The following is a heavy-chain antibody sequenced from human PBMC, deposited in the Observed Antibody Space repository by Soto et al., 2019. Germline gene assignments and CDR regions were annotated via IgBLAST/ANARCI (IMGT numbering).Heavy chain of an antibody. D-gene: IGHD6-6*01. CDR1: GFTFSSYS. V-gene: IGHV3-21*01. CDR2: ISSSSSYI. Sequence: PGGSLRLSCAASGFTFSSYSMNWVRQAPGKGLEWVSSISSSSSYIYYADSVKGRFTISRDNAKNSLYLQMNGLRAEDTAVYYCARDKRYSSSPHRPYYMDVWGKGTTVTLSS. CDR3: ARDKRYSSSPHRPYYMDV. J-gene: IGHJ6*03.